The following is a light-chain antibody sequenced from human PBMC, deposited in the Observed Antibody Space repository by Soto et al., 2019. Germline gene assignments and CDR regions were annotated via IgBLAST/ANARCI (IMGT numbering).Light chain of an antibody. CDR2: EVI. CDR1: STDVGDFNF. V-gene: IGLV2-14*01. Sequence: QSALTQPASVSGSPGQSITISCTGTSTDVGDFNFVSWYQQHPGKAPKVRIYEVINRPSGISNRFSGSKSGNTASLTISGLQAEDEADYYCSSYRSGSILFVFGAGTKGTVL. J-gene: IGLJ1*01. CDR3: SSYRSGSILFV.